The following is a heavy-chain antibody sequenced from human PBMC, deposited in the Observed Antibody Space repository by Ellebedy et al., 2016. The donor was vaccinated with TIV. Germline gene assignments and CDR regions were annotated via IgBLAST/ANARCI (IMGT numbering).Heavy chain of an antibody. Sequence: SETLSLXXAISGDSVSSNSAAWNWIRQSPSRGLEWLGRTYYRSKWYNDYAVSVKSRITINPDTSKNQFSLQLNSVTPEDTAVYYCARDPEPDIPWFDPWGQGTLVTVSS. CDR3: ARDPEPDIPWFDP. CDR2: TYYRSKWYN. V-gene: IGHV6-1*01. D-gene: IGHD5-12*01. J-gene: IGHJ5*02. CDR1: GDSVSSNSAA.